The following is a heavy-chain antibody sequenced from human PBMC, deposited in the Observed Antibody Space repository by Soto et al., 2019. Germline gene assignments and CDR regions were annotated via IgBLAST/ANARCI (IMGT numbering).Heavy chain of an antibody. CDR2: ISTYSGDT. D-gene: IGHD4-17*01. J-gene: IGHJ5*02. CDR3: AIHHGPRTSENWFDP. CDR1: GYTFFTYD. Sequence: QVHLVQSGVEVKTPGASVKVSCQASGYTFFTYDISWVRQAPGQGLEWMGWISTYSGDTKYGQKFQGRATMTPDTSTTTAYLELRSLSSDHTAVYYRAIHHGPRTSENWFDPWGQGTLVTVSS. V-gene: IGHV1-18*01.